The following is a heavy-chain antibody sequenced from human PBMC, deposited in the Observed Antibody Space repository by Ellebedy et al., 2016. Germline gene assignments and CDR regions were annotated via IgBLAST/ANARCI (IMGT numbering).Heavy chain of an antibody. V-gene: IGHV4-59*12. J-gene: IGHJ6*02. CDR2: IYYSGST. D-gene: IGHD3-10*01. CDR3: ARVTMIRGIVYYYSGMDV. CDR1: GGSISSYY. Sequence: SETLSLXXTVSGGSISSYYWSWIRQPPGKGLEWIGYIYYSGSTNYNPSLKSRVTISVDTFKNQFSLKMSSVTAADTAVYYCARVTMIRGIVYYYSGMDVWGQGTTVTVSS.